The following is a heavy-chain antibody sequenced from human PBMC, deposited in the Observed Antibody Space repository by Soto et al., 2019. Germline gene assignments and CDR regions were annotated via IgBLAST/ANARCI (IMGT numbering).Heavy chain of an antibody. CDR3: ARGVAATGYYYYYYGMDV. CDR1: GGSISSSNW. V-gene: IGHV4-4*02. J-gene: IGHJ6*02. CDR2: IYHSGST. D-gene: IGHD2-15*01. Sequence: SETLSLTCAVSGGSISSSNWWSWVRQPPGKGLEWIGEIYHSGSTNYNPSLKSRVTISVDKSKNQFSLKLSSVTAADTAVYYCARGVAATGYYYYYYGMDVWGQGTTVTVYS.